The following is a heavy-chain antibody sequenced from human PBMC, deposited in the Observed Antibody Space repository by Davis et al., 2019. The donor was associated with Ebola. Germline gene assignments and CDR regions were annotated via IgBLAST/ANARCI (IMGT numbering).Heavy chain of an antibody. CDR3: ARGWLRGGMDV. CDR2: TYYKSKWYN. Sequence: HSQTLSLTCAISGDSVSSAGWNWIRQSPSRGLEWLGRTYYKSKWYNDYAVSVKSRITINPDTSKNQFSPQLNSVTPEDTALYYCARGWLRGGMDVWGEGTTVTVSS. J-gene: IGHJ6*04. D-gene: IGHD5-18*01. CDR1: GDSVSSAG. V-gene: IGHV6-1*01.